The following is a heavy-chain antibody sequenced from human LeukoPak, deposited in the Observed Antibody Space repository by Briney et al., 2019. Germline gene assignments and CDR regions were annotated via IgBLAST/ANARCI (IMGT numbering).Heavy chain of an antibody. D-gene: IGHD2-15*01. CDR1: GYTFTGYY. J-gene: IGHJ4*01. CDR3: ARADLCGGGCYYYFDY. CDR2: INLKSGGT. Sequence: ASVKVSCKASGYTFTGYYMHWVRQAPGQGLEWMGWINLKSGGTNYAQKFQGRVTMTRDTSINTAYMELSRLRSDDTAVCYCARADLCGGGCYYYFDYWGQGTLVTVSS. V-gene: IGHV1-2*02.